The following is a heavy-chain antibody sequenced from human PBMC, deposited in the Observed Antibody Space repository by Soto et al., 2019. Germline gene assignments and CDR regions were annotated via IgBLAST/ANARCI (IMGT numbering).Heavy chain of an antibody. D-gene: IGHD2-8*01. CDR3: ASRAGYCTNGVCYGAFDI. Sequence: TSEMLSVSCTVSGGSIGGRGYCRGWIRQPPGKGLEWIGSIYYSGSTYYNPSLKSRVTISVDTSKNQFSLKLSSVTAADTAVYYCASRAGYCTNGVCYGAFDIWGQGTMVTVSS. CDR2: IYYSGST. J-gene: IGHJ3*02. CDR1: GGSIGGRGYC. V-gene: IGHV4-39*01.